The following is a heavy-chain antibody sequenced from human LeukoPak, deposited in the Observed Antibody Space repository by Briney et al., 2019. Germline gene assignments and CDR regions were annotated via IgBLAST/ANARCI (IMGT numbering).Heavy chain of an antibody. CDR3: AKRIQSAMATGY. CDR1: GFTFTNYW. J-gene: IGHJ4*02. Sequence: GGSLRLSCAVSGFTFTNYWMSWARQAPGKGLEWVSDISGSGGSTYYADSVKGRFTISRDNSKNTLYLQMNSLRAEDTAVYYCAKRIQSAMATGYWGQGTLVTVSS. D-gene: IGHD5-18*01. V-gene: IGHV3-23*01. CDR2: ISGSGGST.